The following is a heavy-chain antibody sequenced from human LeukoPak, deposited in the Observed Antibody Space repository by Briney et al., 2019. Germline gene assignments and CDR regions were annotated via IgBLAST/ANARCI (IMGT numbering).Heavy chain of an antibody. J-gene: IGHJ1*01. Sequence: AGGSLRLSWAASGFTFSDYYMSWIRQAPGKGLERVSYISSSGRTIYYADSVKGRFTISRDNAKNSLYLQMNSLRAEDTAVYYCAREGLFYYYGSGNEHWGQGTLVTVSS. V-gene: IGHV3-11*01. CDR1: GFTFSDYY. CDR2: ISSSGRTI. D-gene: IGHD3-10*01. CDR3: AREGLFYYYGSGNEH.